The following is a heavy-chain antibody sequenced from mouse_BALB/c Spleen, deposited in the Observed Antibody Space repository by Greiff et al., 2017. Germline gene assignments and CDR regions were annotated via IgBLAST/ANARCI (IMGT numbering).Heavy chain of an antibody. CDR3: ARELDGYYGLFAY. J-gene: IGHJ3*01. CDR2: INPSSGYT. V-gene: IGHV1-4*01. Sequence: VKLQESGAELARPGASVKMSCKASGYTFTSYTMHWVKQRPGQGLEWIGYINPSSGYTNYNQKFKDKATLTADKSSSTAYMQLSSLTSEDSAVYYCARELDGYYGLFAYWGQGTLVTVSA. CDR1: GYTFTSYT. D-gene: IGHD2-3*01.